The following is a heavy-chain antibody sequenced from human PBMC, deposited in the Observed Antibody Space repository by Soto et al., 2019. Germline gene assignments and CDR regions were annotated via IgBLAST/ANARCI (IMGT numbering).Heavy chain of an antibody. Sequence: GASVKVSCKASGYTFTSYDINWVRQATGQGLEWMGWMNPNSGNTGYAQKFQGRVTMTRNTSISTAYMELSSLRSEDTAVYYCARAYGDYVGYYYGMDVWRQGTTVTV. CDR1: GYTFTSYD. CDR2: MNPNSGNT. D-gene: IGHD4-17*01. J-gene: IGHJ6*02. V-gene: IGHV1-8*01. CDR3: ARAYGDYVGYYYGMDV.